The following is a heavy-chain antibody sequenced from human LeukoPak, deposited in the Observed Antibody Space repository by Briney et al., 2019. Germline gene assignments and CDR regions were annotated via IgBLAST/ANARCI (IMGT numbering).Heavy chain of an antibody. CDR1: GYTFTSYY. CDR3: ARDRNGGSYSSYFDL. V-gene: IGHV1-46*01. Sequence: ASVKVSCKASGYTFTSYYMHWVRRAPGQGLEWMGIINPSGGSTSYAQKFQGRVTMTRDTSTSTVCMELSSLRSEDTAVYYCARDRNGGSYSSYFDLWGRGTLVTVSS. D-gene: IGHD1-26*01. CDR2: INPSGGST. J-gene: IGHJ2*01.